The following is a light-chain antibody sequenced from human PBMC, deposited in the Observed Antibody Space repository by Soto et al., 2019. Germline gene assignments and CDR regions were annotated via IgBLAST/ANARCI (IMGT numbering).Light chain of an antibody. CDR3: QQYVTSPWA. V-gene: IGKV3-20*01. CDR1: QSVSSSF. CDR2: GAS. Sequence: EIVLTQSPGTLSLSPGERATLSCRASQSVSSSFLAWYQQKPGQAPRLLIYGASHRATGIQDRFSGSGSGTDFTLTISRLEPEDFALYYCQQYVTSPWAFGQGTKVAIE. J-gene: IGKJ1*01.